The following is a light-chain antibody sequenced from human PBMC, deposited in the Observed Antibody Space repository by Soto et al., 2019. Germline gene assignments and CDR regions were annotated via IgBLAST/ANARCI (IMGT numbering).Light chain of an antibody. CDR2: AAS. V-gene: IGKV1-39*01. J-gene: IGKJ3*01. Sequence: DMQMTQSPSSLSASVGDRVTITCRASQSISSYLNWYHQKPGKAPKLLIYAASSLQSGVPSRFSGSGSGTDLTLTISSLQPEDFATYYCQQSYSTPFTFGPGTKVDIK. CDR3: QQSYSTPFT. CDR1: QSISSY.